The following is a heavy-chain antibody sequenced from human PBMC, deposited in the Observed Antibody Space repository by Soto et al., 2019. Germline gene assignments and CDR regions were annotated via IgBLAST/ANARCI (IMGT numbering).Heavy chain of an antibody. CDR1: GFTFRDFS. J-gene: IGHJ4*02. V-gene: IGHV3-23*01. CDR2: ISGSGETP. CDR3: AKDRRITTVRGSLRSFDS. D-gene: IGHD3-10*01. Sequence: GGSLRLSGAPSGFTFRDFSMIWVRQAPGKRLEWVSAISGSGETPYYADSVKGRFIISRDNFRNTLYLQMSSLRVEDTAVYYCAKDRRITTVRGSLRSFDSFRQRTLVRVYS.